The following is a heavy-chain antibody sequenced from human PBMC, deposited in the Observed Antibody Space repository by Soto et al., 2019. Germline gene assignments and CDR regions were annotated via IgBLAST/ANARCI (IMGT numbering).Heavy chain of an antibody. J-gene: IGHJ4*02. CDR3: AKGPLGAVAGVERYFDF. Sequence: EVQLLESGGGLVQPAGSLRLSCAASGFTFSSYAMNWVRQAPGKGLELVSAITGSGGTRYYADSVKGRFTISRDNSKNTLYLQMNSLRPEDTAIYYCAKGPLGAVAGVERYFDFWGQGTLVTVSS. CDR1: GFTFSSYA. CDR2: ITGSGGTR. V-gene: IGHV3-23*01. D-gene: IGHD6-19*01.